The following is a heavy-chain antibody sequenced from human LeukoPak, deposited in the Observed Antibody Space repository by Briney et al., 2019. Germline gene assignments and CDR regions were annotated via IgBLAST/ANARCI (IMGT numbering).Heavy chain of an antibody. Sequence: PGGSLRLSCAASGFTFSSYEMNWVRQAPGKGLEWVSYISSSGSTIYYADSVKGRFTISRDNAKNSLYLQMNSLRAEDTAVYYCARDMLRLYGMDVWGQGTAVTVSS. CDR2: ISSSGSTI. V-gene: IGHV3-48*03. J-gene: IGHJ6*02. CDR1: GFTFSSYE. CDR3: ARDMLRLYGMDV. D-gene: IGHD2-8*01.